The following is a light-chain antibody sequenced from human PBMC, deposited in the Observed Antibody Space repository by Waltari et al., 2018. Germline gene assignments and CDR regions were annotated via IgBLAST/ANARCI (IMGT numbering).Light chain of an antibody. CDR3: ASWDDRLDAYV. V-gene: IGLV1-44*01. CDR1: SSHVGSNG. CDR2: IDV. J-gene: IGLJ1*01. Sequence: QSVLTQPPSASGTPGQRVISPCSGRSSHVGSNGVNWYHQLPGTAPKLLTLIDVDRPSGVPDRFSGSRSATSASLAISGLQSDDESTYYCASWDDRLDAYVFGTGTRVTVL.